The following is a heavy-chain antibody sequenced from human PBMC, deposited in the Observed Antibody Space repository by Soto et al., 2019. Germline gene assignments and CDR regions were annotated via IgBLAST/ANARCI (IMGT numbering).Heavy chain of an antibody. V-gene: IGHV3-21*01. CDR3: ARAYRRAGMGFDVFDI. CDR2: ISSSSSYI. Sequence: PGGSLRLSCAASGFTFSSYSMNWVRQAPGKGLEWVSSISSSSSYIYYADSVKGRFTISRDNAKNSLYLQMNSLRAEDTAVYYCARAYRRAGMGFDVFDIWGQGTMVTVSS. J-gene: IGHJ3*02. D-gene: IGHD6-13*01. CDR1: GFTFSSYS.